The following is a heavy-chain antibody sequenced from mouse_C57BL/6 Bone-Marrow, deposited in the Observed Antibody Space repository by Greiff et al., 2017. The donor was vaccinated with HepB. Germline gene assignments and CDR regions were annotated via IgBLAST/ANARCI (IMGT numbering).Heavy chain of an antibody. CDR3: ARDLIDYYGSSSPGAMDY. J-gene: IGHJ4*01. V-gene: IGHV5-4*01. CDR2: ISDGGSYT. CDR1: GFTFSSYA. D-gene: IGHD1-1*01. Sequence: EVKLVESGGGLVKPGGSLKLSCAASGFTFSSYAMSWVRQTPEKRLEWVATISDGGSYTYYPDNVKGRFTISRDNAKNNLYLQMSHLKSEDTAMYYCARDLIDYYGSSSPGAMDYWGQGTSVTVSS.